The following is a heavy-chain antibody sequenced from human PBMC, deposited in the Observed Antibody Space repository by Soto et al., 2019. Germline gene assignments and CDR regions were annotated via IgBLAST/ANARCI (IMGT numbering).Heavy chain of an antibody. CDR2: ISSSSTI. CDR3: ARLPTTDWFDP. D-gene: IGHD4-17*01. CDR1: GFTFSSYS. Sequence: EVQLVESGGGLVQPGGSLRLSCAASGFTFSSYSMNWVRQAPGKGLEWVSYISSSSTIYYADSVKGRFTISRDNAKNSLYLQMNSLRAEDTAVYYCARLPTTDWFDPWGQGTLVTVSS. V-gene: IGHV3-48*01. J-gene: IGHJ5*02.